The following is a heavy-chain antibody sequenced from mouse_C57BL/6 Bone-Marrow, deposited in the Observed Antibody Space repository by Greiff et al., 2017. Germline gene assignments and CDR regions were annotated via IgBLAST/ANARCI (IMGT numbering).Heavy chain of an antibody. Sequence: VQLKQSGPGLVKPSQSLSLTCSVTGYSITSGYYWNWLRQFPGNKLEWMGYISYDGSNNYNPSLKNRISITRDTSKNQFFLKLNSVTTEDTATYYCASLYYFDYWGQGTTLTVSS. V-gene: IGHV3-6*01. J-gene: IGHJ2*01. CDR2: ISYDGSN. CDR1: GYSITSGYY. CDR3: ASLYYFDY.